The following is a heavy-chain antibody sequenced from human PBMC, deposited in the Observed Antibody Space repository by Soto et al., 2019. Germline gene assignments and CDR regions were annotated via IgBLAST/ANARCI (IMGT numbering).Heavy chain of an antibody. CDR1: GFTFSNYA. J-gene: IGHJ4*02. V-gene: IGHV3-23*01. Sequence: EMQLLESGGGLVQPGGSLRLFCAASGFTFSNYAMTWVRQAPGEGLEWVSTITPTGVTYYGDTVKGRFTISRDNYKSTLFLQMNSLRAEDTAIYYCARTDKFNSQSSGWANRFECWGQGTLVTVSS. CDR3: ARTDKFNSQSSGWANRFEC. D-gene: IGHD6-19*01. CDR2: ITPTGVT.